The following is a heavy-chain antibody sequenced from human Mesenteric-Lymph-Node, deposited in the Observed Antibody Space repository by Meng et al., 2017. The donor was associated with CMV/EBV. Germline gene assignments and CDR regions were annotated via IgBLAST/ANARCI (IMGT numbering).Heavy chain of an antibody. D-gene: IGHD2-2*03. CDR3: ARVGYCSTTGCEKGGLDI. J-gene: IGHJ3*02. CDR2: ILPVFGSV. Sequence: FTTYAINWVRLAPGQGLEWMGGILPVFGSVKYAQKFQGRMTITMDGSTGTAYMELSSLRSDDTAVYYCARVGYCSTTGCEKGGLDIWGQGTVVTVSS. V-gene: IGHV1-69*05. CDR1: FTTYA.